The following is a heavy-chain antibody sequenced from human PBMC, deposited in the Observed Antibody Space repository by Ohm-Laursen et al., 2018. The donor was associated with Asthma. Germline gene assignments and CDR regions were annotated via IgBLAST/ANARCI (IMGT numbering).Heavy chain of an antibody. CDR1: GFTFSSYG. CDR2: IWYDGSNK. J-gene: IGHJ4*02. D-gene: IGHD6-19*01. Sequence: SLRLSCTASGFTFSSYGMHWVRQAPGKGLEWVAVIWYDGSNKYYADSVKGRFTISRDDSKTTLYLQMNSLRAEDTAVYYCARVGALYSSGPQNFDYWGQGTLVTVSS. V-gene: IGHV3-33*01. CDR3: ARVGALYSSGPQNFDY.